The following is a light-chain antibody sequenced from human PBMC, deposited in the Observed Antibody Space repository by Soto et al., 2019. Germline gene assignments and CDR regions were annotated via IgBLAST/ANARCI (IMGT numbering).Light chain of an antibody. J-gene: IGLJ2*01. Sequence: QSVLTQPPSVSAAPGQRVDISCSGGGSNLANHVATWYQQLPGKAPNLLLYYDGVLASGVSDRFSCSRSVSSASLAISGLQYADEATYYCATWDDSQHALLFGGGTKLTVL. CDR1: GSNLANHV. V-gene: IGLV1-36*01. CDR2: YDG. CDR3: ATWDDSQHALL.